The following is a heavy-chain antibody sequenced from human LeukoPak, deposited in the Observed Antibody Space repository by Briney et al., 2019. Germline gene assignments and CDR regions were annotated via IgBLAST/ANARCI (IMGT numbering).Heavy chain of an antibody. CDR2: ISYDGSNK. CDR1: GFTFSSYA. CDR3: VRVKGMGMVRGVNPDY. V-gene: IGHV3-30-3*01. J-gene: IGHJ4*02. Sequence: GRSLRLSCAASGFTFSSYAMHWVRQAPGKGLEWVAVISYDGSNKYYADSVKGRFTISRDNSKNTLYLQMNSLRAEDTAVYYCVRVKGMGMVRGVNPDYWGQGTLVTVSS. D-gene: IGHD3-10*01.